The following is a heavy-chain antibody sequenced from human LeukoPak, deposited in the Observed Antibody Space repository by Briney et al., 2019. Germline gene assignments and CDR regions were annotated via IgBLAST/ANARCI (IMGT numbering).Heavy chain of an antibody. V-gene: IGHV3-11*04. CDR3: ARGEGYDFWSGYYTDY. Sequence: GGSLRLSCAASGFTFSDYYMSWIRQAPGKGLEWVSYISSSGSTIYYADSVKGRFTISRDNSKNSLYLQMNSLRAEDTAVYYCARGEGYDFWSGYYTDYWGQGTLVTVSS. CDR1: GFTFSDYY. J-gene: IGHJ4*02. D-gene: IGHD3-3*01. CDR2: ISSSGSTI.